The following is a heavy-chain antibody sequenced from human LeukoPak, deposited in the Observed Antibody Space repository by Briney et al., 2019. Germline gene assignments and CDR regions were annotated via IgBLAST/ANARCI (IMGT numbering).Heavy chain of an antibody. J-gene: IGHJ4*02. CDR2: IYPGDSDT. D-gene: IGHD1-26*01. CDR1: GYSFTSYW. CDR3: ASGYGGWELLGDFDY. Sequence: GESLKISCKGSGYSFTSYWIGWVRQMPGKGLEWMGIIYPGDSDTRYSPSFQGQVTIPAAKSISTAYLQWSSLKASDTAMYYCASGYGGWELLGDFDYWGQGTLVTVSS. V-gene: IGHV5-51*01.